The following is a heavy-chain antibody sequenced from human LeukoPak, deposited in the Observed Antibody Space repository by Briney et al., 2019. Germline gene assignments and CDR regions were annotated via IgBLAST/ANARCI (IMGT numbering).Heavy chain of an antibody. Sequence: AGSLTVSRAASGFTFSSYWMHWVRQAPGKGLVWVSRINSDGSSTSYADSVKGRFTISRDNAKNTLYLQMNSLRAEDTAVYYCARDFWPGLPDNWGQGALVTVSS. CDR3: ARDFWPGLPDN. CDR1: GFTFSSYW. D-gene: IGHD2/OR15-2a*01. J-gene: IGHJ4*02. CDR2: INSDGSST. V-gene: IGHV3-74*01.